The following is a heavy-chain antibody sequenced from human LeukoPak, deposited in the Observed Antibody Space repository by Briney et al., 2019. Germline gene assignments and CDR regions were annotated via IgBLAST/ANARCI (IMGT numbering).Heavy chain of an antibody. J-gene: IGHJ6*02. V-gene: IGHV4-4*02. CDR2: IYHSGST. D-gene: IGHD5-18*01. Sequence: SETLSLTCAVSGGSISSSNGWSWVRQPPGKGLEWIGEIYHSGSTNYNPSLKSRVTISVDKSRNQFSLKLSSVTAADTAVYYCARDSDTAMVRPYGMDVWGQGTTVTVSS. CDR3: ARDSDTAMVRPYGMDV. CDR1: GGSISSSNG.